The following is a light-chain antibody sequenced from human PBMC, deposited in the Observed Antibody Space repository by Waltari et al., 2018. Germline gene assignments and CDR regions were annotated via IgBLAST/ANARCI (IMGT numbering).Light chain of an antibody. V-gene: IGLV2-23*01. Sequence: QSALTQPASVSGSPGQSITISCTGTSPAVGNYNIVSWFQHHPGKAPKLLIYEGEKRPSGVSSRFFGSKSDKAASLTISGLEADDEAVYYCFSYAVSSTFMIFGGGTQLTVL. J-gene: IGLJ2*01. CDR3: FSYAVSSTFMI. CDR2: EGE. CDR1: SPAVGNYNI.